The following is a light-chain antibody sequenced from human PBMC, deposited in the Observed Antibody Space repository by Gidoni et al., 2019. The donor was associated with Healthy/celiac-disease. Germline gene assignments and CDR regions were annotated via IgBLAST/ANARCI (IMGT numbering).Light chain of an antibody. CDR2: EVS. Sequence: QSALTPPASVSGSPGQSITLSCTGTSSDVGGYNYVSWYQQHPGKAPKLMIYEVSNRPPGVSNRFSGSKSGNTASLTISGLQAEDEADYYCSSYTSSSTLVFGGGTKLTVL. CDR1: SSDVGGYNY. CDR3: SSYTSSSTLV. J-gene: IGLJ2*01. V-gene: IGLV2-14*01.